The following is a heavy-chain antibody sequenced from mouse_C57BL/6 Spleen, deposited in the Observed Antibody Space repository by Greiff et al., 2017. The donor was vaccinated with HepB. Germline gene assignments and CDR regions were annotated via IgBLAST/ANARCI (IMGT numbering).Heavy chain of an antibody. CDR2: ISDGGSYT. D-gene: IGHD1-1*01. CDR1: GFTFSSYA. Sequence: EVQRVESGGGLVKPGGSLKLSCAASGFTFSSYAMSWVRQTPEKRLEWVATISDGGSYTYYPDNVKGRFTISRDNAKNNLYLQMSHLKSEDTAMYYCARDYYGSGFAYWGQGTLVTVSA. J-gene: IGHJ3*01. V-gene: IGHV5-4*01. CDR3: ARDYYGSGFAY.